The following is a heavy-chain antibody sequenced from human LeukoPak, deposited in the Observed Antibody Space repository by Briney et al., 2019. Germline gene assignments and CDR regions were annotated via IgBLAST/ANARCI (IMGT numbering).Heavy chain of an antibody. CDR3: ARQERGYDGSGHRAFDI. CDR1: SGSISSSSYY. Sequence: SETLSLTCAVSSGSISSSSYYWGWIRQPPGKGLEWIGSIYYSGSTYYNPSLKSRVTLSVDTSKNQFSLKLRSVTAANTAVYYCARQERGYDGSGHRAFDIWGQGTMVTISS. CDR2: IYYSGST. V-gene: IGHV4-39*01. J-gene: IGHJ3*02. D-gene: IGHD3-22*01.